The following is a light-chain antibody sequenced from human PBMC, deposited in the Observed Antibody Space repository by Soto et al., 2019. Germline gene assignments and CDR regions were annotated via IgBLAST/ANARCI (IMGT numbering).Light chain of an antibody. CDR3: AAWDDSLNAWV. J-gene: IGLJ3*02. V-gene: IGLV1-36*01. CDR1: SSNIGNNA. Sequence: QPVLTQPPSVSEAPRPRVTISCSGSSSNIGNNAVNWYQQLPGKAPKLLIYYDDLLPSGVSDRFSGSKSGTSASLAISGLQSEDEADYYCAAWDDSLNAWVFGGGTKLTVL. CDR2: YDD.